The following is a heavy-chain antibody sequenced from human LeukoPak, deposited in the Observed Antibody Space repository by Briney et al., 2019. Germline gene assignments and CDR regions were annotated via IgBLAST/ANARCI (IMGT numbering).Heavy chain of an antibody. Sequence: GASVKVSCKASGYTFTSYGISWVRQAPGQGLEWMGWISAYNGNTNYAQKLQGRVTMTTDTSTSTAYMELRSLRSDDTAVYYCARDYHPRTKLFPWYFDLWGRGTLVTVSS. CDR2: ISAYNGNT. J-gene: IGHJ2*01. V-gene: IGHV1-18*01. D-gene: IGHD2/OR15-2a*01. CDR1: GYTFTSYG. CDR3: ARDYHPRTKLFPWYFDL.